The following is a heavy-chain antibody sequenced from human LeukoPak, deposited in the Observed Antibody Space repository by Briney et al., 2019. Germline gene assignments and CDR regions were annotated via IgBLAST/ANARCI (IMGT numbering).Heavy chain of an antibody. V-gene: IGHV3-23*01. J-gene: IGHJ4*02. CDR1: GFTFSSYA. CDR2: ISGSGGST. D-gene: IGHD3-22*01. Sequence: GGSLRLSCAASGFTFSSYAMSWVRQAPGKGLEWVSVISGSGGSTYYADSVKGRFTISRDNSKNTLYLQMNSLRAEDTAVYYCAKGLSSGYYVYFDYWGQGTLVTVSS. CDR3: AKGLSSGYYVYFDY.